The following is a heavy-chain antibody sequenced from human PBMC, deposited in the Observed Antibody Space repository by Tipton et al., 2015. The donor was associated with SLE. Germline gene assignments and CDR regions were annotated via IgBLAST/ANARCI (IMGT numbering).Heavy chain of an antibody. D-gene: IGHD5-18*01. J-gene: IGHJ3*02. CDR1: GGSISSSSYY. V-gene: IGHV4-39*01. Sequence: TLSLTCTVSGGSISSSSYYWGWIRQPPGKGLEWIGSIYYSGSTYYNPSLKSRVTISVDTSKNQFSLKLNSVTAADTAVYYCARHDSRGYSYGDAFDIWGQGTMVTVSS. CDR2: IYYSGST. CDR3: ARHDSRGYSYGDAFDI.